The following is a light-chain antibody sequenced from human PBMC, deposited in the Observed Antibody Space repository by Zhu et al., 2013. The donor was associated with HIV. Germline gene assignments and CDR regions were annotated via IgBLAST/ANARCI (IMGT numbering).Light chain of an antibody. CDR2: DAS. CDR1: QGISSA. Sequence: AIQLTQSPSSLSASVGDRVTITCRASQGISSALAWYQQKPGKAPKMLIYDASGLQTGVPSRFSGSGSETYFTLTISSLQPEDFATYYCQHVNNNAAFGPGTKVDV. CDR3: QHVNNNAA. V-gene: IGKV1D-13*01. J-gene: IGKJ3*01.